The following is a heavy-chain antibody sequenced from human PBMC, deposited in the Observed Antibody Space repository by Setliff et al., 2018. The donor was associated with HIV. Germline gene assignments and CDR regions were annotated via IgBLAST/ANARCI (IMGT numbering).Heavy chain of an antibody. D-gene: IGHD3-10*01. CDR3: ARVMVRGVEYYVDV. J-gene: IGHJ6*04. CDR1: GVNLDDYA. CDR2: LSWNSDDI. V-gene: IGHV3-9*01. Sequence: SLRLSCAASGVNLDDYAMHWVRQVTGKGLEWVSGLSWNSDDIDYADSVKGRFIISRDNAKNSLYLQMNSLRGEDTALYYCARVMVRGVEYYVDVWGKGTTVTVSS.